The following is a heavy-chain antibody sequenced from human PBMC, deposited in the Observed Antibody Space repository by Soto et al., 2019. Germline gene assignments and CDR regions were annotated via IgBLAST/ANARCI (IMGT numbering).Heavy chain of an antibody. D-gene: IGHD6-6*01. CDR1: GFTFSSYG. CDR2: IWYDGSNK. V-gene: IGHV3-33*01. J-gene: IGHJ6*02. Sequence: GGSLRLSCAASGFTFSSYGMHWVRQAPGKGLEWVAVIWYDGSNKYYADSVKGRFTISRDNSKNTLYLQMNSLRAEDTAVYYCARERWFSSSSYYGMDVWGQGTTVTVSS. CDR3: ARERWFSSSSYYGMDV.